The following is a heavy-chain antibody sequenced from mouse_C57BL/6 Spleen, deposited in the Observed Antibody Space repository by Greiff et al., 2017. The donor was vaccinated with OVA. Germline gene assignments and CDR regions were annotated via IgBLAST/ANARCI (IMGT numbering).Heavy chain of an antibody. CDR3: ARGGLRTGAMDY. J-gene: IGHJ4*01. Sequence: QVQLQQSGAELVRPGTSVTMSCTASGYTFTNYWIGWAKQRPGHGLEWLGDIYPGGGYTNYNEKFKGKATLTADKSSSTAYMQFSSLTSEDSAIYYCARGGLRTGAMDYWGQGTSVTVSS. V-gene: IGHV1-63*01. D-gene: IGHD2-4*01. CDR1: GYTFTNYW. CDR2: IYPGGGYT.